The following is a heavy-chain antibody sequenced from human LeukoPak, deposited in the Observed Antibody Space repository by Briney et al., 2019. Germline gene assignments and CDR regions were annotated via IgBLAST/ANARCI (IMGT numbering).Heavy chain of an antibody. CDR2: ISSSSSTI. J-gene: IGHJ4*02. V-gene: IGHV3-48*01. Sequence: GGSLRLSCAASGFTFSSYSMNWVRQAPGKGLEWVSYISSSSSTIYYADSVKGRFTISRDNAKNSLYLRMNSLRAEDTAVYYCARARGVSTGYRPIDYWGQGTLVTVSS. D-gene: IGHD3-22*01. CDR3: ARARGVSTGYRPIDY. CDR1: GFTFSSYS.